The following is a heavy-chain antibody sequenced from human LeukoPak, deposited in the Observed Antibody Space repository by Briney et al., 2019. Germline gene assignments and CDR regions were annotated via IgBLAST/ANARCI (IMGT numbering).Heavy chain of an antibody. CDR1: GFTFSSYA. J-gene: IGHJ4*02. CDR3: ARDSGSYHAYFDY. Sequence: GGCLRLSCAASGFTFSSYAMHWVRQAPGKGLEYVSAISSNGGSTYYANSVKGRFTISRDNSKNTLYLQMGSLRAEDMAVYYCARDSGSYHAYFDYWGQGTLVTVSS. V-gene: IGHV3-64*01. CDR2: ISSNGGST. D-gene: IGHD1-26*01.